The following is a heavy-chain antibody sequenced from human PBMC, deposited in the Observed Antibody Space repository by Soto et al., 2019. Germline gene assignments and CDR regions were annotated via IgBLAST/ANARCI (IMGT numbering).Heavy chain of an antibody. CDR1: GGSISSYY. CDR2: IYYSGST. CDR3: ARDLDGYFDY. D-gene: IGHD3-9*01. Sequence: SETLSLTCTVSGGSISSYYWSWIRQPPGKGLEWIGYIYYSGSTNYNPSLKSRVTISVDTSKNQFSLKLSSVAAADTAVYYCARDLDGYFDYWGQGTLVTVSS. J-gene: IGHJ4*02. V-gene: IGHV4-59*01.